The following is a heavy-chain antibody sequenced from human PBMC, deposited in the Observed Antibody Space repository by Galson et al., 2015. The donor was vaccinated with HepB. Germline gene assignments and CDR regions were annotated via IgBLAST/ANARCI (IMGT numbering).Heavy chain of an antibody. Sequence: SVKVSCKASGYTFTNYGISWVRQAPGQGLEWMAWISAYNGNTKYAQKLQGRVTMTTDTSTSTAYMELRSLRSDDTAVYYCARAGYGDYLSYYYMDVWGKGTTVTVSS. CDR1: GYTFTNYG. CDR2: ISAYNGNT. J-gene: IGHJ6*03. CDR3: ARAGYGDYLSYYYMDV. V-gene: IGHV1-18*01. D-gene: IGHD4-17*01.